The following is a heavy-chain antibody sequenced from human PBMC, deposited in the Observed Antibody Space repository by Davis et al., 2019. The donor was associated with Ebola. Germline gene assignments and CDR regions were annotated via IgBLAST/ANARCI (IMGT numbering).Heavy chain of an antibody. CDR2: IYYSGST. J-gene: IGHJ6*02. D-gene: IGHD3-22*01. Sequence: PSETLSLTCTVSGGSISSYYWSWIRQPPGKGLEWIGYIYYSGSTNYNPSLKSRVTISVDTSKNQFSLKLRSVTAADTAVYYCAREAYYYDSSGYHRGGMDVWGQGTTVTVSS. CDR3: AREAYYYDSSGYHRGGMDV. V-gene: IGHV4-59*01. CDR1: GGSISSYY.